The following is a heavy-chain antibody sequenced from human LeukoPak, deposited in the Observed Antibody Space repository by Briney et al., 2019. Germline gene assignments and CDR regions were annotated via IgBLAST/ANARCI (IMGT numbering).Heavy chain of an antibody. D-gene: IGHD3-22*01. CDR2: IIPIFGIA. CDR3: AREAYYDSSGYYDAFDI. J-gene: IGHJ3*02. V-gene: IGHV1-69*04. CDR1: GGTFSSYA. Sequence: SVKVSYKASGGTFSSYAISWVRQAPGQGLEGMGRIIPIFGIANYAQKFQGRVTITADKSTSTAYMELSSPRSEDTAVYYCAREAYYDSSGYYDAFDIWGQGTMVTVSS.